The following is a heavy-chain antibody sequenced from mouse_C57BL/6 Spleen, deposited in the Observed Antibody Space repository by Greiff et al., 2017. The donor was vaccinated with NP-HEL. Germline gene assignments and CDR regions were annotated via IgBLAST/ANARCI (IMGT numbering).Heavy chain of an antibody. J-gene: IGHJ4*01. CDR2: IYPGSGST. V-gene: IGHV1-55*01. CDR3: ARSGGTDYAMDY. CDR1: GYTFTSYW. D-gene: IGHD4-1*01. Sequence: VQLQQPGAELVKPGASVKMSCKASGYTFTSYWITWVKQRPGQGLEWIGDIYPGSGSTNYNEKFKSKATLTVDTSSSTAYMQLSSLTSEYSAVYYCARSGGTDYAMDYWGQGTSVTVSS.